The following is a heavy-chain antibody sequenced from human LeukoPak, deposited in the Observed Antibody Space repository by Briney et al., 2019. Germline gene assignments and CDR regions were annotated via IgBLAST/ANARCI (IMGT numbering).Heavy chain of an antibody. D-gene: IGHD6-19*01. CDR1: GGSFSGYY. V-gene: IGHV4-34*01. J-gene: IGHJ4*02. CDR2: INHSGST. Sequence: SETLSLTCAVYGGSFSGYYWSWLRQPPGKGLEWIGEINHSGSTNYNTSLKSRVTISEYTSKNQFSLKLSSVTAADTAVYYCARAKWDREQWLVRGSFDYWGQGTLVTVSS. CDR3: ARAKWDREQWLVRGSFDY.